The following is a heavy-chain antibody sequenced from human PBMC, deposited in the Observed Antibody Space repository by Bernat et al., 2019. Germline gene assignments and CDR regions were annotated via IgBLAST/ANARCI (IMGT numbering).Heavy chain of an antibody. CDR1: GGSISSYY. D-gene: IGHD2-15*01. CDR2: IYYSGST. V-gene: IGHV4-59*08. Sequence: QVQLQESGPGLVKPSETLSLTCTVSGGSISSYYWSWIRQPPGKGLEWIGYIYYSGSTNYNPSLKSRVTISVDTSKNQFSLKLRSVTAADMAVYYCARLTGGRPFDIWGQGTMVTVSS. J-gene: IGHJ3*02. CDR3: ARLTGGRPFDI.